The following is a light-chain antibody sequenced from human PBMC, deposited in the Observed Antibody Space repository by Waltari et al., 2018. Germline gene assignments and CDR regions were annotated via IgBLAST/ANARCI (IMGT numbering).Light chain of an antibody. CDR3: QHYLRLPVT. CDR2: GAS. CDR1: QSVTRAC. Sequence: EIVLTQSPGTLSLSPGESATLSCRTSQSVTRACAWYQQKPGQAPRLLINGASNRATGSPERFSGSGSGTYFSLTLSSLEPEYFAVYYCQHYLRLPVTFGQGTKVEV. J-gene: IGKJ1*01. V-gene: IGKV3-20*01.